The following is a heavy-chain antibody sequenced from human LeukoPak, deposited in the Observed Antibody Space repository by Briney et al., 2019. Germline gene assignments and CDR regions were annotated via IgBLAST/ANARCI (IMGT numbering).Heavy chain of an antibody. CDR2: IYYSGST. D-gene: IGHD6-13*01. Sequence: SETLSLTCTVSGGSISSYYWSWIRQPPGKGLEWIGYIYYSGSTNYNPSLKSRVTILVDTSKNQFSLKLSSVTAADTAVYYCAKSRIKQQLGNFDYWGQGTLVTVSS. V-gene: IGHV4-59*08. CDR3: AKSRIKQQLGNFDY. J-gene: IGHJ4*02. CDR1: GGSISSYY.